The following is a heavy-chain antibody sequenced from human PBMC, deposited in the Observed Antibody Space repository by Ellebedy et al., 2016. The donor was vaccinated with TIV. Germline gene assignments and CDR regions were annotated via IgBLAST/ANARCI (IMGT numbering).Heavy chain of an antibody. J-gene: IGHJ4*02. CDR1: GFTFSSHD. CDR3: ARATSGFDY. V-gene: IGHV3-13*01. Sequence: GESLKISCAASGFTFSSHDMHWVRQPTGKGLEGVSGITSAGDTYYLSSVKGRFIISRDSAKNYLYLQMNSLRAEDTAVYYCARATSGFDYWGQGALATVSS. CDR2: ITSAGDT. D-gene: IGHD1-26*01.